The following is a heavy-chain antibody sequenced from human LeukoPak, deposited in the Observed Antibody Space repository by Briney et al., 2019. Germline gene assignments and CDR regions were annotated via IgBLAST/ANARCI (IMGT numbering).Heavy chain of an antibody. D-gene: IGHD2-8*02. J-gene: IGHJ4*02. CDR2: IYYSGST. Sequence: SETLSLTCTVSGGSISSSSYYWGWHRQPPGRGLEWVGSIYYSGSTYYNPSLKRRVTISVDTSKNQFSLKLSSVTAADTAVYYCASYWWGRNFDYWGQGTLVTVSS. CDR3: ASYWWGRNFDY. V-gene: IGHV4-39*01. CDR1: GGSISSSSYY.